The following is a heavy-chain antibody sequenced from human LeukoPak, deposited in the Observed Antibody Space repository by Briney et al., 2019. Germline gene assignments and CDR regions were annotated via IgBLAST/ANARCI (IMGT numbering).Heavy chain of an antibody. V-gene: IGHV1-18*01. J-gene: IGHJ4*02. Sequence: ASVNVSCKASGYTFTNYGISWVRQAPGHRLEWMGWISGHNGNTNYAQKLQGRVTVTTDTSTNTAYMEPRSLRSDDTAVYYCARSPTTVTRGDYWGQGTLVTVSS. D-gene: IGHD4-17*01. CDR2: ISGHNGNT. CDR1: GYTFTNYG. CDR3: ARSPTTVTRGDY.